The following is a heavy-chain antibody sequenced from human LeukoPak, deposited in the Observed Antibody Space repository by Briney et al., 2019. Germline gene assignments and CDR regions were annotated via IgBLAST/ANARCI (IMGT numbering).Heavy chain of an antibody. D-gene: IGHD3-16*01. CDR1: GGSISSGGYY. J-gene: IGHJ4*02. Sequence: SETLSLTCTVSGGSISSGGYYWSWIRQPPGKGLEWIGYIYHSGSTYYNPSLKSRVTISVDRSKNQFSLKLSSVTAADTAVYYCARGRLRMALDYWGQGTLVTVSS. V-gene: IGHV4-30-2*01. CDR3: ARGRLRMALDY. CDR2: IYHSGST.